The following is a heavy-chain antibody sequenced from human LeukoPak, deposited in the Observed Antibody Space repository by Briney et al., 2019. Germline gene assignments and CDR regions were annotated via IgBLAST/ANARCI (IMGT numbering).Heavy chain of an antibody. J-gene: IGHJ6*02. Sequence: SETLSLTCTVSGGSITSNYWSWIRQPPGKGLEWIGYVYYNGRANYNPSLKSRLTISVDTSKNQFSLNLSSVTAADTAVYYCAREVSPSDHYYYYGVDVWGRGTTVTVSS. CDR3: AREVSPSDHYYYYGVDV. D-gene: IGHD5/OR15-5a*01. CDR2: VYYNGRA. CDR1: GGSITSNY. V-gene: IGHV4-59*01.